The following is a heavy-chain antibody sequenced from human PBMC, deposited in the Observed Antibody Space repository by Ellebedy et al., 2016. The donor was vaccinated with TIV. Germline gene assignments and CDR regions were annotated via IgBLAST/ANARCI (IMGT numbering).Heavy chain of an antibody. CDR2: INHDGSEE. V-gene: IGHV3-7*03. Sequence: PGGSLRLSCAVSGFTFSNFWMRWVRQAPGKGLEWVANINHDGSEENYVDSVKGRFTVSRDNAKNSLYLQMNSLRAEDTALYYCVRESNYGTREGGYWGQGTLVTVSS. CDR1: GFTFSNFW. D-gene: IGHD3-10*01. CDR3: VRESNYGTREGGY. J-gene: IGHJ4*02.